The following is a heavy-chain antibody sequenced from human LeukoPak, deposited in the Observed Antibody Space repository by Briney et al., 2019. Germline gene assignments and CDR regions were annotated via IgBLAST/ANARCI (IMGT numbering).Heavy chain of an antibody. D-gene: IGHD3-9*01. CDR1: GDSVSGNRAT. J-gene: IGHJ4*02. CDR3: GRAEHDWGSDY. Sequence: SQTLSLTCAISGDSVSGNRATWNWLRQSPSRGLEWLGRIYYRSKWYSDYAVSVKGRITINPDTSKNQFSLLLSSVTPEDTAVYFCGRAEHDWGSDYWGQGTLVTVSS. V-gene: IGHV6-1*01. CDR2: IYYRSKWYS.